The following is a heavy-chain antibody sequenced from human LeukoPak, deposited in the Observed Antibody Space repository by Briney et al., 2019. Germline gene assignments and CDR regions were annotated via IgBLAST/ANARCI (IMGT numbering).Heavy chain of an antibody. Sequence: ASVKVSCKASGYTFTSYYMHWVRQAPGQGLEWIGIINPSGGSTSYAQKFQGRVTMTRDTSTSTVYMELSSLRSEDTAVYYCARTTTPGAANRAFDYWGQGTLVTVSS. CDR2: INPSGGST. V-gene: IGHV1-46*03. CDR1: GYTFTSYY. J-gene: IGHJ4*02. CDR3: ARTTTPGAANRAFDY. D-gene: IGHD4/OR15-4a*01.